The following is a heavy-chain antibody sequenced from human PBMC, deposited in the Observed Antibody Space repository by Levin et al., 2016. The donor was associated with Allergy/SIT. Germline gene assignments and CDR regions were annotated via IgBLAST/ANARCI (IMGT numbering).Heavy chain of an antibody. D-gene: IGHD3-16*01. CDR3: ASISYGTTLGGEYYFDY. V-gene: IGHV3-53*01. J-gene: IGHJ4*02. CDR1: GFTVSSNY. Sequence: GESLKISCAASGFTVSSNYMSWVRQAPGKGLEWVSVIYSGGSTYYADSVKGRFTISRDNSKNTLYLQMNSLRAEDTAVYYCASISYGTTLGGEYYFDYWGQGTLVTVSS. CDR2: IYSGGST.